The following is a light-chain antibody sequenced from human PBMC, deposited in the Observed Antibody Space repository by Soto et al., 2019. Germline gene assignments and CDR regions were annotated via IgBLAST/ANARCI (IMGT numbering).Light chain of an antibody. Sequence: QSVLTQPPSVSAAPGQKVTISCSGSSSNIGNNYVSWYQELPGTAPKLLIYENNHRPSGIPDRFSGSKSGTSATLGITGLQTGDEADYYCGTWDSSLSAWVFGGGTKLTVL. CDR1: SSNIGNNY. J-gene: IGLJ3*02. CDR3: GTWDSSLSAWV. V-gene: IGLV1-51*02. CDR2: ENN.